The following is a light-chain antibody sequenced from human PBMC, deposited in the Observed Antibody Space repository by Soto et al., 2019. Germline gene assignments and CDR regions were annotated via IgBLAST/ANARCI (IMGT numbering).Light chain of an antibody. J-gene: IGLJ1*01. Sequence: QSALTQPASVSGSPGQSITISCTGTSSDVGSYNYVSWYQQHPGKAPKLMIYEVSDRPSGISSRFSGSKSGNTASLTISGLQTEDEADYYCSSYTSSRTLFGTGTKVT. CDR1: SSDVGSYNY. CDR3: SSYTSSRTL. CDR2: EVS. V-gene: IGLV2-14*01.